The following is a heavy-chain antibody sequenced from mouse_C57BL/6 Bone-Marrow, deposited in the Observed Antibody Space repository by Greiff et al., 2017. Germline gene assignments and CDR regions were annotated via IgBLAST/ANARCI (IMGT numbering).Heavy chain of an antibody. CDR2: IDPSDSYT. D-gene: IGHD1-1*01. CDR1: GYTFTGYW. J-gene: IGHJ2*01. V-gene: IGHV1-59*01. Sequence: QVQLQQPGAELVRPGTSVKLSCKASGYTFTGYWMHWVKQRPGQGLEWIGVIDPSDSYTNYNQKFKGKATLTVDTSSSTAYMQLSSLTSEDSAVYYCARERVITTVVYFDYWGQGTTLTGSS. CDR3: ARERVITTVVYFDY.